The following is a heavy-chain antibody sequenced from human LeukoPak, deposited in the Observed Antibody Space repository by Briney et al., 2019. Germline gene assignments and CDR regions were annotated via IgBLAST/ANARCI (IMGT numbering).Heavy chain of an antibody. CDR3: ARWPHCQVF. CDR2: INKDGSEE. CDR1: GFTFSDFY. J-gene: IGHJ2*01. V-gene: IGHV3-7*03. Sequence: QPGGSLRLSCAAAGFTFSDFYMSWVRQAPGKGLEWVANINKDGSEEKYVDSVKGRFTISRDNAKNSLYLQMSSLRADDTAVYYCARWPHCQVFWGRGTRVTVSS.